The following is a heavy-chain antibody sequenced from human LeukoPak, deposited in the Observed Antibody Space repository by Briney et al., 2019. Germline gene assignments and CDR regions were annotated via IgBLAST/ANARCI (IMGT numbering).Heavy chain of an antibody. CDR2: IYYSGST. Sequence: PSETLSLTCTVSGGSISSYYWSWIRQPPGKGLEWIGYIYYSGSTNYNPSLKSRVTISVDTSKNQFSLKLSSVTAADTAVYYCARRKLGSYYYGSGSYYMDVWGKGTTVTVSS. V-gene: IGHV4-59*12. CDR3: ARRKLGSYYYGSGSYYMDV. J-gene: IGHJ6*03. D-gene: IGHD3-10*01. CDR1: GGSISSYY.